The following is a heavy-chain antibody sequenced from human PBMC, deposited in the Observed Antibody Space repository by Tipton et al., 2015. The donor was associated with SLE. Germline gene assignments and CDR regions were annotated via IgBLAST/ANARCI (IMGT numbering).Heavy chain of an antibody. Sequence: TLSLTCTVSGGSISKYYWSWIRQPPGKGLEWIGYVYNTGSANYNPSLKSRLTISVDTSKNQFSLTLTSVTAADTAVYYCARDASGGYNWFDPWGQGTLVTVSS. CDR2: VYNTGSA. CDR3: ARDASGGYNWFDP. D-gene: IGHD6-19*01. J-gene: IGHJ5*02. V-gene: IGHV4-59*01. CDR1: GGSISKYY.